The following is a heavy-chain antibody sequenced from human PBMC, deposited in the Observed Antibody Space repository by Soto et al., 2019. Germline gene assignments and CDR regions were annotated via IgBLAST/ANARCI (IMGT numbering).Heavy chain of an antibody. CDR3: ARDHSSHSSGYDSFHN. J-gene: IGHJ4*02. V-gene: IGHV4-4*07. CDR1: GGSISGYY. CDR2: LYPTGST. D-gene: IGHD3-22*01. Sequence: TLSLTCTVSGGSISGYYWSWIRQPAGKGLEWIGRLYPTGSTNYNPSLQSRVTMSVDTSQNQFSLKLSSVTAADTAMYYCARDHSSHSSGYDSFHNWGQGTLVTVSS.